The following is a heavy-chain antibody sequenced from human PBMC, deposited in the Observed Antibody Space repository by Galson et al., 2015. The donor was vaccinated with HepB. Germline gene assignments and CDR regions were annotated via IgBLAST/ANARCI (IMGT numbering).Heavy chain of an antibody. CDR2: ISGGGGIT. CDR3: ARDLVSDIPDHFDY. Sequence: SLRLSCAASGFRFSSFDMHWVRQTPGKGLEWVAVISGGGGITIYAESVKGRFTISRDNPKNTLYLQMDSLGSDDTAVYFCARDLVSDIPDHFDYWGQGTLVTVFS. CDR1: GFRFSSFD. V-gene: IGHV3-30-3*01. J-gene: IGHJ4*02. D-gene: IGHD1-14*01.